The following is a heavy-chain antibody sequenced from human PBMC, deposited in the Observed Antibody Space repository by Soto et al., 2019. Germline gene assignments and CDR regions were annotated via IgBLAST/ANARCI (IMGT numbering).Heavy chain of an antibody. Sequence: GESLKISCKTARNTFTSYWIAWVRQMPGKGPEWMGMIYPGGSDTRYSPSFQGQVTISADGSISTAYLQWRSLKASDNAIYFCAQSTTAAHFWGQGTLVTVSS. CDR1: RNTFTSYW. CDR2: IYPGGSDT. J-gene: IGHJ4*02. D-gene: IGHD1-1*01. V-gene: IGHV5-51*01. CDR3: AQSTTAAHF.